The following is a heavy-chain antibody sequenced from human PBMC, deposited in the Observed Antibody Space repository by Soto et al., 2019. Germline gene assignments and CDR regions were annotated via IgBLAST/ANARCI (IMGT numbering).Heavy chain of an antibody. CDR1: GFTFSSYG. V-gene: IGHV3-33*01. J-gene: IGHJ3*02. CDR2: IWYDGSNK. Sequence: GGSLRLSCAASGFTFSSYGMHWVRQAPGKGLEWVAVIWYDGSNKYYADSVKGRFTISRDNSKNTLYLQMNSPRAEDTAVYYCARDRYYDYVWGSYRFDAFDIWGQGTMVTVS. CDR3: ARDRYYDYVWGSYRFDAFDI. D-gene: IGHD3-16*02.